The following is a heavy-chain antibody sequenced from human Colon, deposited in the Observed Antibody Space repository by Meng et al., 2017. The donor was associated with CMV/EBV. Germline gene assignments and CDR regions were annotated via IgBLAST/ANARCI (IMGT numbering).Heavy chain of an antibody. Sequence: GESLKISCAASGFTFSNYRMSWVRQAPGKGLEWVGFIRSKAYGGTTEYAASVKGRFTISRDDSKSIAYLQMNSLKTEDTAVYYCTREGGPAATPDYWGQGTLVTVSS. CDR2: IRSKAYGGTT. V-gene: IGHV3-49*04. CDR1: GFTFSNYR. D-gene: IGHD2-15*01. CDR3: TREGGPAATPDY. J-gene: IGHJ4*02.